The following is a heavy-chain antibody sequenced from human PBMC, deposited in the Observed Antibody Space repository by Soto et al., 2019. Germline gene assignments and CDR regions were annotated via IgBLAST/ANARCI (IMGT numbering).Heavy chain of an antibody. J-gene: IGHJ4*02. CDR3: ARDLGNYYGSGSYLDY. D-gene: IGHD3-10*01. CDR2: IYHSGST. Sequence: SETLSLTCAVSGGSISSSNWWSWVRQPPGKGLEWIGEIYHSGSTNYNPSLKSRVTISVDKSKNQFSLKLSSVTAADTAVYYCARDLGNYYGSGSYLDYWGQGTLVTVSS. CDR1: GGSISSSNW. V-gene: IGHV4-4*02.